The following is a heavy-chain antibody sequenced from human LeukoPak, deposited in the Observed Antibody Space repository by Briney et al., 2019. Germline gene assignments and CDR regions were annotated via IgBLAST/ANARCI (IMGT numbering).Heavy chain of an antibody. V-gene: IGHV3-53*01. CDR3: ARVSSDILTGYYAFDY. D-gene: IGHD3-9*01. Sequence: PGGSLRLSCAASGFTVSSNYMSWVRQAPGKGLEWVSVIYSGGSTYYADSAKGRFTISRDNSKNTLYLQMNSLRAEDTAVYYCARVSSDILTGYYAFDYWGQGTLVTVSS. J-gene: IGHJ4*02. CDR2: IYSGGST. CDR1: GFTVSSNY.